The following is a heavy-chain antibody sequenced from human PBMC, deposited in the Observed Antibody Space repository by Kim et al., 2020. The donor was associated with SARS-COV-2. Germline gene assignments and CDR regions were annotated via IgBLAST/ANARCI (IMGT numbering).Heavy chain of an antibody. CDR2: ESNK. J-gene: IGHJ4*02. D-gene: IGHD4-17*01. V-gene: IGHV3-30*01. Sequence: ESNKYYADSVKGRFTISRDNSKNTLYLQMNSLRAEDTAVYYCARAHDYDYWGQGTLVTVSS. CDR3: ARAHDYDY.